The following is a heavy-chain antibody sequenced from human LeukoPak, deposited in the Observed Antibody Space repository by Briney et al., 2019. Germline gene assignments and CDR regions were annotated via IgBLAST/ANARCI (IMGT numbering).Heavy chain of an antibody. CDR3: AKDPGYGDYYYYYMDV. CDR1: GFTFSSYG. Sequence: GGSLRLSCAASGFTFSSYGMHWVRQAPGKGLEWVAFIRYDGSNKYYADSVKGRFNISRDNSKNTLYLQMNSLRAEDTAVYYCAKDPGYGDYYYYYMDVWGKGTTVTISS. CDR2: IRYDGSNK. V-gene: IGHV3-30*02. D-gene: IGHD4-17*01. J-gene: IGHJ6*03.